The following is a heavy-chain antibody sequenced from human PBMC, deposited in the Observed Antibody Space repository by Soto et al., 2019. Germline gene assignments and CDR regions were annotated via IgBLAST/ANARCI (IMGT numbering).Heavy chain of an antibody. CDR2: ISGHNGKA. D-gene: IGHD5-12*01. J-gene: IGHJ6*02. Sequence: GASVKVSCKASGYTFKSYDVMWVRKAPGQGLEWMGWISGHNGKADYAENFQGRVIMTTDTSTATASMDLRGLRSDDTAVYYCARKGYIGNFAMDLWGQGSTVTVSS. V-gene: IGHV1-18*04. CDR3: ARKGYIGNFAMDL. CDR1: GYTFKSYD.